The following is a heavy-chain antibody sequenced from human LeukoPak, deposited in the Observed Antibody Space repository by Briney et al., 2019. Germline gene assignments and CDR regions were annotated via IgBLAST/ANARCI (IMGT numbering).Heavy chain of an antibody. CDR3: ARLGVAGSSGWGVPFDY. Sequence: GGSLRLSCAASGFTYSSYWMSWVRQAPGKGLEWVANKKQDGSEKYYVDSVKGRFTISRDNAKNSLYLQMNRLRAEDTAVYYCARLGVAGSSGWGVPFDYWGQGTLVTVSS. V-gene: IGHV3-7*01. J-gene: IGHJ4*02. D-gene: IGHD6-19*01. CDR1: GFTYSSYW. CDR2: KKQDGSEK.